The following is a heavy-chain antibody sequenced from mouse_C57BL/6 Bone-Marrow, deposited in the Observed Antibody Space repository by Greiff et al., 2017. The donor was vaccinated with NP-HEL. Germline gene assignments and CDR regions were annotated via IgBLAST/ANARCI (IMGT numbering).Heavy chain of an antibody. V-gene: IGHV1-82*01. CDR3: ARYYGSSYVYWYFDV. D-gene: IGHD1-1*01. Sequence: QVQLKQSGPELVKPGASVKISCKASGYAFSSSWMNWVKQRPGKGLEWIGRIYPGDGDTNYNGKFKGKATLTADKSSSTAYMQLSSLTSEDSAVYFCARYYGSSYVYWYFDVWGTGTTVTVSS. J-gene: IGHJ1*03. CDR1: GYAFSSSW. CDR2: IYPGDGDT.